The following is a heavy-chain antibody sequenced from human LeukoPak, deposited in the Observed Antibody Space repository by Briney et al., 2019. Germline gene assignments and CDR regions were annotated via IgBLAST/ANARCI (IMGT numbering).Heavy chain of an antibody. J-gene: IGHJ4*02. CDR2: INPNSGGT. V-gene: IGHV1-2*02. CDR1: GYTFTGYY. CDR3: ARDQAVVVYAMGGEFDY. D-gene: IGHD2-8*02. Sequence: ASVKVSCKASGYTFTGYYMHWVRQAPGQGLEWMGWINPNSGGTNYAQKFQGRVTMTRDTSISTAYMELSRLRSDDTAVYYCARDQAVVVYAMGGEFDYWGQGTLVTVSS.